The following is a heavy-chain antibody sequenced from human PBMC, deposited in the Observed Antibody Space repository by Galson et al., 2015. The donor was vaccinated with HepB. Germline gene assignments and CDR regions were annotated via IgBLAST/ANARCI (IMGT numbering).Heavy chain of an antibody. CDR2: ISYDGSNK. J-gene: IGHJ4*02. V-gene: IGHV3-30*18. CDR3: AKGSSDPRGFDY. Sequence: SLRLSCAASGFTFSSYGMHWVRQAPGKGLEWVAVISYDGSNKYYADSVKGRFTISRDNSKNTLYLQMNSLRAEDAAVYYCAKGSSDPRGFDYWGQGTLVTVSS. CDR1: GFTFSSYG.